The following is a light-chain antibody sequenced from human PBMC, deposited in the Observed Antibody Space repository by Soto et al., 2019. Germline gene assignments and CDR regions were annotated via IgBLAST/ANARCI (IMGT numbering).Light chain of an antibody. CDR1: QDIVKY. CDR3: QHYVTLPPT. V-gene: IGKV1-33*01. Sequence: DIQMTQSPSSLSASVGDRVTIACQASQDIVKYLNWYQQKPGKAPELLIYDASNLEPGVPSRFSGSGSGTHFPFTISSLHPEDIATYYCQHYVTLPPTFGQGTKLEIK. J-gene: IGKJ2*01. CDR2: DAS.